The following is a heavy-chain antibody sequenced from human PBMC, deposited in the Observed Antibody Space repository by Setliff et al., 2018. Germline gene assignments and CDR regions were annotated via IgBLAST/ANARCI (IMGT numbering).Heavy chain of an antibody. CDR2: ISSSSSYI. J-gene: IGHJ5*02. Sequence: GGSLRLSCAASGFTFSDYYMTWIRQAPGKGLEWVSYISSSSSYIYYADSVKGRFTISRDNAKNSLYLQMNSLRAEDTAVYYCARESVAATYNWFDPWGQGTLVTVSS. CDR1: GFTFSDYY. CDR3: ARESVAATYNWFDP. D-gene: IGHD2-15*01. V-gene: IGHV3-11*06.